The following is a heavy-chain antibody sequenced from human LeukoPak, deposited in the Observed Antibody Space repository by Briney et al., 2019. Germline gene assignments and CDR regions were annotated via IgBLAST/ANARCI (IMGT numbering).Heavy chain of an antibody. Sequence: GGSLRLSCAASGLTVSTDYMSWVRQAPGKGLEWVSVIFPSHSTYYADTVKGRFTISRDNSKNAVYLQMNSLRPEDTAVYYCATKAGSGGGYFDYWGQGTLVTVSS. D-gene: IGHD3-10*01. J-gene: IGHJ4*02. V-gene: IGHV3-53*05. CDR3: ATKAGSGGGYFDY. CDR2: IFPSHST. CDR1: GLTVSTDY.